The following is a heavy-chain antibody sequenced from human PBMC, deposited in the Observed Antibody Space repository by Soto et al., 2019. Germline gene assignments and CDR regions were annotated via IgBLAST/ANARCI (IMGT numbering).Heavy chain of an antibody. J-gene: IGHJ6*02. CDR3: ANGARWVAAGTYGMDV. V-gene: IGHV3-30*18. Sequence: GGSLRLSCAASGFTFSSYGMHWVRQAPGKGLEWVAVISYDGSNKYYADSVKGRFTISRDNSKNTLYLQMNSLRAEDTAVYYCANGARWVAAGTYGMDVWGQGTTVTVSS. D-gene: IGHD6-13*01. CDR1: GFTFSSYG. CDR2: ISYDGSNK.